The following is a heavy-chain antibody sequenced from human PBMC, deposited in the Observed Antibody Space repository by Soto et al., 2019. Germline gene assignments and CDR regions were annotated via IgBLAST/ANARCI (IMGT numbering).Heavy chain of an antibody. V-gene: IGHV1-69*12. Sequence: QVQLVQSGAEVKKPGSSVKVSCKASGGNLSKSAITWVRQAPGQGLEWMGGIIPFFGTPNYAQKFQGRVTVVADESTNTAYMELRSLKSADTAVYYCASKYNLNVWGQGTLVTVSS. CDR2: IIPFFGTP. CDR1: GGNLSKSA. J-gene: IGHJ4*02. D-gene: IGHD1-1*01. CDR3: ASKYNLNV.